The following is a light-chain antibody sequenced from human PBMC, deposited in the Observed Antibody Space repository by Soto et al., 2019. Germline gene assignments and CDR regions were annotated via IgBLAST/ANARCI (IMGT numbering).Light chain of an antibody. V-gene: IGKV3-11*01. CDR2: DAS. J-gene: IGKJ4*01. CDR3: PQRSNWPLT. CDR1: QSVSSY. Sequence: EIVLTPAPDTLSLFPGARATLSGRASQSVSSYLAWDQQKPGQAPRLLIYDASNRATGIPARFSGSGSGTDFTLTISSLEPEDFAFYYCPQRSNWPLTFGGGTTVDI.